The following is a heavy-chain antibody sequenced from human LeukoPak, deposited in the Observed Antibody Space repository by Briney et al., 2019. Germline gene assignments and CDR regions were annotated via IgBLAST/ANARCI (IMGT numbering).Heavy chain of an antibody. CDR1: GGTFSSYA. V-gene: IGHV1-69*01. Sequence: ASVKVSCKASGGTFSSYAISWVRQAPGQGLEWMGGIIPIFGTANYAQKFQGRVTITADESTSTAYMELSSLRSEDTAVYYCASSPAAPPQDFDYWGQGTLVTVSS. CDR3: ASSPAAPPQDFDY. J-gene: IGHJ4*02. CDR2: IIPIFGTA. D-gene: IGHD2-2*01.